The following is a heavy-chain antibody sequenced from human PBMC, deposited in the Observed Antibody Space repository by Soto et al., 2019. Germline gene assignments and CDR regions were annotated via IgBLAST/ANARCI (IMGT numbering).Heavy chain of an antibody. CDR1: GYSFSSCG. V-gene: IGHV1-18*01. D-gene: IGHD3-22*01. CDR3: ARRGYYDSSGARNYHYYGMDV. CDR2: ISPYNDDT. Sequence: GASVEVSCKASGYSFSSCGSSWVRQAPGQGLEWLGWISPYNDDTRYAQRLQGRATMTTDTSTRTAYTDIRGLRSDDTAISYCARRGYYDSSGARNYHYYGMDVWGQGPTVTVSS. J-gene: IGHJ6*02.